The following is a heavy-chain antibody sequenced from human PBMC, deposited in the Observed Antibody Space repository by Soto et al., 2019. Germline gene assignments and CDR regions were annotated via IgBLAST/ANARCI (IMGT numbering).Heavy chain of an antibody. CDR2: ISSTTNYI. V-gene: IGHV3-21*06. CDR3: ARESEDLTSNFDY. Sequence: GGSLRLSCASCGFTFTRYSMNWVRQAPGKGLEWVSSISSTTNYIYYGDSMKGRFTISRDNAKNSLYLEMNSLRAEDTAVYYCARESEDLTSNFDYWGQGTLVTVSS. CDR1: GFTFTRYS. J-gene: IGHJ4*02.